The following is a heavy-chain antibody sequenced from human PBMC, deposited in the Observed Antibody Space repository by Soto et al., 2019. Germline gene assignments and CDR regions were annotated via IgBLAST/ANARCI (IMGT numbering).Heavy chain of an antibody. J-gene: IGHJ6*02. V-gene: IGHV3-23*01. CDR2: ISGSGGST. CDR3: ANHYCGGDCYIYYYYYYGMDV. CDR1: GFTFSSYA. D-gene: IGHD2-21*02. Sequence: PGGSLRLSCAASGFTFSSYAMSWVRQAPGKGLEWVSAISGSGGSTYYADSVKGRFTISRDNSKNTLYLQMNSLRAEDTAVYYCANHYCGGDCYIYYYYYYGMDVWGQGTTVTVSS.